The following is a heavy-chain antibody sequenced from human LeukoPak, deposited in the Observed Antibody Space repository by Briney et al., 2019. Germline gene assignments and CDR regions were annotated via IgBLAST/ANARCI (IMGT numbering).Heavy chain of an antibody. D-gene: IGHD4-23*01. CDR3: AKDVSDYGGSAGYYDMDV. V-gene: IGHV3-23*01. CDR2: ISGSGGST. J-gene: IGHJ6*03. Sequence: GGSLRLSCAASGFTFSSYAMSWVRQAQGKGLKWGSAISGSGGSTYYADSVKGRFTISRDTSKNTRYLQMNRLRAEDTAVYYCAKDVSDYGGSAGYYDMDVWGKGTTVTVSS. CDR1: GFTFSSYA.